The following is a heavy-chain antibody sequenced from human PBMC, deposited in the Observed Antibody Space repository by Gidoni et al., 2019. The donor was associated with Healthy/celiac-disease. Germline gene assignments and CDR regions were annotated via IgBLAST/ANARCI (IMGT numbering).Heavy chain of an antibody. CDR3: AREDYGDYVPGGY. D-gene: IGHD4-17*01. J-gene: IGHJ4*02. CDR2: IIPILGIA. CDR1: GGTFSSYT. Sequence: QVQLVQSGAEVKKPGSSVTVSCTASGGTFSSYTISWVRQAPGQGLEWMGRIIPILGIANYAQKCQGRVTITADKSTSTAYMGLSSLRSEDTAVYYCAREDYGDYVPGGYWGQGTLVTVSS. V-gene: IGHV1-69*08.